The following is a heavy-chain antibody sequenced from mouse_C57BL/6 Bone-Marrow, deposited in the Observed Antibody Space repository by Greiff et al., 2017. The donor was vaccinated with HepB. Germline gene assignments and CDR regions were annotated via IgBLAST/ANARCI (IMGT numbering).Heavy chain of an antibody. Sequence: VQLKQSGAELVRPGASVKLSCTASGFNIKDDYMHWVKQRPEQGLEWIGWIDPENGDTEYASKFQGKATITADTSSNTAYLQLSSLTSEDTAVYYCTLDSSGYGGVFDYWGQGTTLTVSS. V-gene: IGHV14-4*01. D-gene: IGHD3-2*02. CDR1: GFNIKDDY. CDR2: IDPENGDT. CDR3: TLDSSGYGGVFDY. J-gene: IGHJ2*01.